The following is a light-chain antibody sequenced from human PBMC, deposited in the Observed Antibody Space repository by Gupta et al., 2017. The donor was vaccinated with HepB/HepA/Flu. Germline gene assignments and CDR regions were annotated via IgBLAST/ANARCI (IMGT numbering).Light chain of an antibody. Sequence: EIVMTQSPATLPVSPGERATLSCRASQSVSSNLAWYQQKPGQAPRLLIYGASTRATVIPARFSGSGSWAEFTITISSLQSEDFAVYYCQQYNNGPSWTFGQGTKVEIK. CDR2: GAS. CDR3: QQYNNGPSWT. CDR1: QSVSSN. J-gene: IGKJ1*01. V-gene: IGKV3-15*01.